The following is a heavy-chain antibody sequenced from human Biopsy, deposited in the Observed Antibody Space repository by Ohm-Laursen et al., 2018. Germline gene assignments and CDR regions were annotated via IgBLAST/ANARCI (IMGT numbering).Heavy chain of an antibody. CDR2: IYNTETT. D-gene: IGHD1-26*01. Sequence: SDTLSLTCTVSGGSISSSTTYYWAWLRQPPGKGLVWIGSIYNTETTFYNPSLKSRVTISVDKSTNQFSLKVPSMTAADTAVYYCARHAPSYSGSYWRYFDLWGRGTLVTVSS. V-gene: IGHV4-39*01. CDR3: ARHAPSYSGSYWRYFDL. CDR1: GGSISSSTTYY. J-gene: IGHJ2*01.